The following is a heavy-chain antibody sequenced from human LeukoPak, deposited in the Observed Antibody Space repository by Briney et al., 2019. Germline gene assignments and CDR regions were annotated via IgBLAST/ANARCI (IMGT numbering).Heavy chain of an antibody. J-gene: IGHJ4*02. CDR3: VREGYCSGGSCYTNLDY. CDR1: GFTFSDYY. V-gene: IGHV3-11*05. D-gene: IGHD2-15*01. Sequence: PGGSLRLSCAASGFTFSDYYMSWIRQAPGKGLEWVTYISRSSSYTKYADSVKGRFTISRDNAKNSLYLQMNSLRAEDTAVYYCVREGYCSGGSCYTNLDYWGQGTLVTVSS. CDR2: ISRSSSYT.